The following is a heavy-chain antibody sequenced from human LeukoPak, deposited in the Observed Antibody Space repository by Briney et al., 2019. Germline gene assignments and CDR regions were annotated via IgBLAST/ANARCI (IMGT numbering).Heavy chain of an antibody. Sequence: GGSLRLSCAASGFTFSSYGMHWVRQAPGRGPEWVAVISYDGSNKYYADSVKGRFTISRDNSKNTLYLQMNSLRAEDTAVYYCAKDQGAVAGANADVTYYYYGMDVWGQGTTVTVSS. V-gene: IGHV3-30*18. D-gene: IGHD6-19*01. CDR1: GFTFSSYG. CDR3: AKDQGAVAGANADVTYYYYGMDV. CDR2: ISYDGSNK. J-gene: IGHJ6*02.